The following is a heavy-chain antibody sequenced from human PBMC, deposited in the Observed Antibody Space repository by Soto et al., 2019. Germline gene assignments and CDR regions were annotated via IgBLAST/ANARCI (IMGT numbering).Heavy chain of an antibody. D-gene: IGHD5-18*01. Sequence: QVQLQQWGAGLLKPSETLSLTCAVYGGSFSGYYWSWIRQPPGKGLEWIGEINHSGSTNYNPSLKSRVTISVDTSKNQFSLKLSSVTAADTAVYYCALLYSYGGYFDYWGQGTLVTVSS. V-gene: IGHV4-34*01. CDR3: ALLYSYGGYFDY. CDR1: GGSFSGYY. CDR2: INHSGST. J-gene: IGHJ4*02.